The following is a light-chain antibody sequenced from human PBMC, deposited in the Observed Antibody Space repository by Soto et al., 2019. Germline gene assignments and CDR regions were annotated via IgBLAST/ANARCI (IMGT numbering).Light chain of an antibody. Sequence: QPVLTQSPSASASLGASVKLTCTLSSGHSSYAIAWHQQQPEKGPRYLMKLNSDGSHSKGDGIPDRFSGSSSGAERYLTIPSPQFGDGADYYCQTWGTGIPWVFGGGTKLTVL. CDR1: SGHSSYA. CDR3: QTWGTGIPWV. V-gene: IGLV4-69*01. J-gene: IGLJ3*02. CDR2: LNSDGSH.